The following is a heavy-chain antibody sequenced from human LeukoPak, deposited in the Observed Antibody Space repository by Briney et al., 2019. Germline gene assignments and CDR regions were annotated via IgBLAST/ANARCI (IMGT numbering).Heavy chain of an antibody. CDR1: GYSISSGKY. Sequence: SATLSLTCTVSGYSISSGKYWAWIRQTPGKGLEWIGSIYESGSTYYTSSLKSRVTMSVDTSKNQFSLNLTSVTAADTAVYFCARGPGISGDHIYPDYWGQGTLVTVSS. V-gene: IGHV4-38-2*02. CDR3: ARGPGISGDHIYPDY. J-gene: IGHJ4*02. D-gene: IGHD2-21*01. CDR2: IYESGST.